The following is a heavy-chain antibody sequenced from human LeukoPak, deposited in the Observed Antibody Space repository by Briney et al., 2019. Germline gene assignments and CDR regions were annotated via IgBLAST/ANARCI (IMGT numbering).Heavy chain of an antibody. CDR1: GFTFNSYS. V-gene: IGHV3-21*01. J-gene: IGHJ4*02. CDR3: AREASPLFDY. CDR2: ISSSSSYI. Sequence: GGSLRLSCAASGFTFNSYSMNWVRQAPGKGLEWVSSISSSSSYIYYADSVKGRFTISRDNAKNSLYLQMNSLRAEDTAVYYCAREASPLFDYWGQGTLVTVSS.